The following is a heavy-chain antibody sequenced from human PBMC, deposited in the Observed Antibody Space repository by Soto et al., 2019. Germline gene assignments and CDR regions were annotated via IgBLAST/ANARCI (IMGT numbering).Heavy chain of an antibody. J-gene: IGHJ4*02. D-gene: IGHD2-21*02. V-gene: IGHV3-13*01. Sequence: PGGSLRLSCATSGFTFSRHDMHWVRQGPGKGLEWVSAIGPAGDTYYPDSVKGRFTISRENARDSIYLQMSGVGAGDTAVYYCARGRYRDSSLDYWGRGTLVTVSS. CDR1: GFTFSRHD. CDR3: ARGRYRDSSLDY. CDR2: IGPAGDT.